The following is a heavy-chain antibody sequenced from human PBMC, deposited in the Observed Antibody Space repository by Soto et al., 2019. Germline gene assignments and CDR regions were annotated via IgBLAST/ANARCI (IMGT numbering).Heavy chain of an antibody. V-gene: IGHV4-30-4*01. CDR1: GVPISTDDYY. Sequence: SETLSLTCTVSGVPISTDDYYWTWIRQPPGKGLEWIGYIYYSGSTYYNWSLKSRVTISIDRSKKQFSLNLSSGTAADTVVYYCARGGIIAWGFDPWGQGTLVTVS. CDR3: ARGGIIAWGFDP. CDR2: IYYSGST. D-gene: IGHD3-16*01. J-gene: IGHJ5*02.